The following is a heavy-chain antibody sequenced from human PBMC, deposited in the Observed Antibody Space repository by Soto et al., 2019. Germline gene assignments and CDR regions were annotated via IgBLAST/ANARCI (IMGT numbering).Heavy chain of an antibody. CDR2: ISSSSSYI. Sequence: VGSLRLSCAASGFTFSSYSMNWVRQAPGKGLEWVSSISSSSSYIYYADSVKGRFTISRDNAKNSLYLQMNSLRAEDTAVYYCARDGRGFLEWLSRSYYYYGMDVWGQGTTVTVSS. V-gene: IGHV3-21*01. CDR3: ARDGRGFLEWLSRSYYYYGMDV. D-gene: IGHD3-3*01. J-gene: IGHJ6*02. CDR1: GFTFSSYS.